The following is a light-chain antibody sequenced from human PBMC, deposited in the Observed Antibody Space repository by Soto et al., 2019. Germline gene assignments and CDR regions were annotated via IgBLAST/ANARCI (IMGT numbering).Light chain of an antibody. CDR3: QQYRNWPPRT. CDR1: QTVTTN. Sequence: EIVMTQSPATLSVSPGERATLSCTASQTVTTNLAWYQHKPGQAPRLLIYGASTRATGIPARFSGSGSGTEFTLTINSLQAEDFAVYCCQQYRNWPPRTFGQGTKVEIE. CDR2: GAS. V-gene: IGKV3-15*01. J-gene: IGKJ1*01.